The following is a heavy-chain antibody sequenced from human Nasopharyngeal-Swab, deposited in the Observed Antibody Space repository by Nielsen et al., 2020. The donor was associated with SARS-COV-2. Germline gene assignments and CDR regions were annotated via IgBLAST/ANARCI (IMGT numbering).Heavy chain of an antibody. CDR1: EFTFPDYG. V-gene: IGHV3-30*02. CDR2: DGIKK. Sequence: GGSLRLSCVTSEFTFPDYGMTWVRQAPGKGLEWVAYDGIKKYYADSVKGRFTISRDKSKKTLYLQMNSLRVEDTAVYYCVKDWIGNSNGRSFFDYWGQGTLVIVSS. D-gene: IGHD5-18*01. CDR3: VKDWIGNSNGRSFFDY. J-gene: IGHJ4*02.